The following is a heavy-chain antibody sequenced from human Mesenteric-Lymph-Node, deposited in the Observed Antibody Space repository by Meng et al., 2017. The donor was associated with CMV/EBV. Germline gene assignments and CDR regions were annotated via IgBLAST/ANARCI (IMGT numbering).Heavy chain of an antibody. CDR2: LYHSGST. CDR1: GGSSSSSHW. V-gene: IGHV4-4*02. D-gene: IGHD3-10*01. CDR3: ARIRGFGELLYYDY. J-gene: IGHJ4*02. Sequence: VSGGSSSSSHWWSWVRQPPGKGLEWIGELYHSGSTNYNPSLKSRVTISVDKSKNQFSLKLSSVTAADTAVYYCARIRGFGELLYYDYWGQGTLVTVSS.